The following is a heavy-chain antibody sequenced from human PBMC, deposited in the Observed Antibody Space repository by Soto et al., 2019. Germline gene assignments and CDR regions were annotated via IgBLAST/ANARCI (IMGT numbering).Heavy chain of an antibody. D-gene: IGHD3-10*01. CDR2: ISGSGGST. CDR1: GFTFSSYA. V-gene: IGHV3-23*01. Sequence: LRLSCAASGFTFSSYAMSWVRQAPGKGLEWVSAISGSGGSTYYADSVKGRFTISRDNSKNTLYLQMNSLRAEDTAVYYCAKFSGSYPYYGMDVWGQGTTVTVSS. J-gene: IGHJ6*02. CDR3: AKFSGSYPYYGMDV.